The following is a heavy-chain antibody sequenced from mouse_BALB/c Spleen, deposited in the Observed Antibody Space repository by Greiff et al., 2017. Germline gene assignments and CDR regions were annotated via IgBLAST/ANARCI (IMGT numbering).Heavy chain of an antibody. Sequence: EVQLQQSGPELVKPGASVKIPCKASGYTFTDYNMDWVKQSHGKSLEWIGDINPNNGGTIYNQKFKGKATLTVDKSSSTAYMELRSLTSEDTAVYYCARKGDTAYYGNLYYAMDYWGQGTSVTVSS. J-gene: IGHJ4*01. V-gene: IGHV1-18*01. D-gene: IGHD2-10*01. CDR2: INPNNGGT. CDR3: ARKGDTAYYGNLYYAMDY. CDR1: GYTFTDYN.